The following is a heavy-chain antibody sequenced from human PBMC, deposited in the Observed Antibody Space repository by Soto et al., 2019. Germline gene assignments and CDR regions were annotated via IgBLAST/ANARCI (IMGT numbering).Heavy chain of an antibody. J-gene: IGHJ5*02. CDR2: ISDSGGSP. CDR1: GFTFSSYA. D-gene: IGHD2-8*02. V-gene: IGHV3-23*01. Sequence: VQLLESGGGLVQPGGSLRLSCAASGFTFSSYAMNWVRQTPGEGLEWVSGISDSGGSPYYADSVKGRFTISRDNSKNTLYLQMDSLRAEDTGVYYCARYALGLSPWWHNWFDRWGQGTLVSVSS. CDR3: ARYALGLSPWWHNWFDR.